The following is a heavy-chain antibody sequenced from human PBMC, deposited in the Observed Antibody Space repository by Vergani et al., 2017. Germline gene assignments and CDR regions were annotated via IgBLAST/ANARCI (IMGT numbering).Heavy chain of an antibody. Sequence: QVQLQQWGAGLLKPSETLSLTCAVHGGSFSGYYWSWIRQPPGEGLEWIGEINHGGSTNYNPSLKSRVTMSVETSKNHFSLKVRSVTAADTAVYYCARGRGGSYLGYYYYMEVWGKGTTVTVSS. CDR1: GGSFSGYY. V-gene: IGHV4-34*02. D-gene: IGHD1-26*01. CDR2: INHGGST. CDR3: ARGRGGSYLGYYYYMEV. J-gene: IGHJ6*03.